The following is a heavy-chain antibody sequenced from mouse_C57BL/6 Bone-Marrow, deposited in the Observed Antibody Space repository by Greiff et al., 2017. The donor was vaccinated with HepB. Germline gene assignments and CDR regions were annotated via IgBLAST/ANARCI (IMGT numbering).Heavy chain of an antibody. V-gene: IGHV5-9-1*02. CDR3: TRDRRWLLKAY. J-gene: IGHJ3*01. Sequence: EVMLVESGEGLVKPGGSLKLSCAASGFTFSSYAMSWVRQTPEKRLEWVAYISSGGDYIYYADTVKGRFTISRDNARNTLYLQMSSLTSEDTAMYYCTRDRRWLLKAYWGQGTLVTVSA. D-gene: IGHD2-3*01. CDR2: ISSGGDYI. CDR1: GFTFSSYA.